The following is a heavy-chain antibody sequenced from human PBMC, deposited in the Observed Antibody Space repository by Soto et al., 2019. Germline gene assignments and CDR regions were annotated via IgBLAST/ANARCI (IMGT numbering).Heavy chain of an antibody. D-gene: IGHD3-3*01. CDR1: GFTFSSYA. V-gene: IGHV3-23*01. J-gene: IGHJ6*03. Sequence: GGSLRLSCAASGFTFSSYAMSWVRQAPGKGLEWVSAISGSGGSTYYADSVKGRFTISRDNSKNTLYLQMNSLRAEDTAVYYCAKFFRPRYDFWSGYYPTPDYYMDVWGKGTTVTVSS. CDR2: ISGSGGST. CDR3: AKFFRPRYDFWSGYYPTPDYYMDV.